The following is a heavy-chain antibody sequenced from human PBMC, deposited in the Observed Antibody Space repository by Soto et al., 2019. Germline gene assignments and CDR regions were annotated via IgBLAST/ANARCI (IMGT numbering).Heavy chain of an antibody. Sequence: ASVNVSCKASGYTFTSYGISWVRQAPGQGLEWMGWISAYNGNTNYAQKLQGRVTMTTDTSTSTAYMELRSLRSDDTAVYYCARDPRVPDQRFYYYGMDVWGQGTTVTVSS. J-gene: IGHJ6*02. CDR3: ARDPRVPDQRFYYYGMDV. V-gene: IGHV1-18*01. D-gene: IGHD3-3*01. CDR2: ISAYNGNT. CDR1: GYTFTSYG.